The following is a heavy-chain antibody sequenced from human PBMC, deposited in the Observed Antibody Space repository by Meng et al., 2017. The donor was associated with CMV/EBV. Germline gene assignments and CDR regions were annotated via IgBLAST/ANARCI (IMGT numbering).Heavy chain of an antibody. CDR2: INPNSGAT. CDR3: ATEAIAAAGTGFDY. D-gene: IGHD6-13*01. J-gene: IGHJ4*02. CDR1: GYTFTGYY. V-gene: IGHV1-2*02. Sequence: ASVKVFCKASGYTFTGYYIHWVRQAPGQGLEWMGWINPNSGATNYAQKFQGRVTMTRDTSISTAYMELSRLRSDDTAVYYCATEAIAAAGTGFDYWGQGTLVTVSS.